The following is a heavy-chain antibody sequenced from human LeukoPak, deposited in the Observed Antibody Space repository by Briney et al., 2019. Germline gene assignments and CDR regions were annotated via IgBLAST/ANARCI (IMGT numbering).Heavy chain of an antibody. V-gene: IGHV4-4*07. CDR1: GGSISSYY. D-gene: IGHD3-22*01. CDR2: IYNSGST. Sequence: PSETLSLTCTVSGGSISSYYWSWIRQPAGKGLEWIGRIYNSGSTNYNPSLKSRVTMSVDTSKNQFSLKPSSVTAADTAVYYCARNYYYDSSGDAFDIWGQGTMVTVSS. J-gene: IGHJ3*02. CDR3: ARNYYYDSSGDAFDI.